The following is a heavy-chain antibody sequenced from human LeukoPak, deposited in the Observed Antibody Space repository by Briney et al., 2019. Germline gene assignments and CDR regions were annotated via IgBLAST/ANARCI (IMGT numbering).Heavy chain of an antibody. CDR3: AKPAAISPRDY. Sequence: GGTLRLSCVASGFTFSDYIMCWVRQAPGKGLEWVSGISGDGDHTYYADSVKGRFTISRDNSKNTLSLQMSGLRAEDTAIYYCAKPAAISPRDYWGQGTLVSVSS. J-gene: IGHJ4*02. CDR2: ISGDGDHT. D-gene: IGHD6-25*01. CDR1: GFTFSDYI. V-gene: IGHV3-23*01.